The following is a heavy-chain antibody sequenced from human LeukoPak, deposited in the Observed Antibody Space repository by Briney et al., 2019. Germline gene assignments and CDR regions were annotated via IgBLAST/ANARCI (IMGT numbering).Heavy chain of an antibody. J-gene: IGHJ4*02. V-gene: IGHV3-48*04. CDR1: GFTFSSYS. CDR3: ARDRGTYCSGGSCYSGDY. Sequence: GGSLRLSCAASGFTFSSYSMNWVRQAPGKGLEWVSYISSSSSTIYYADSVKGRFTISRDNAKNSLYLQMNSLRAEDTAVYYCARDRGTYCSGGSCYSGDYWGQGTLVTVSS. CDR2: ISSSSSTI. D-gene: IGHD2-15*01.